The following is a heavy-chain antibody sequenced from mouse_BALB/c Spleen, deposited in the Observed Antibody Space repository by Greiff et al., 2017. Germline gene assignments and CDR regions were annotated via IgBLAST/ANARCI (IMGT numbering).Heavy chain of an antibody. CDR2: INPSNGRT. V-gene: IGHV1S81*02. Sequence: QVQLQQPGAELVKPGASVKLSCKASGYTFTSYWMHWVKQRPGQGLEWIGEINPSNGRTNYNEKFKSKATLTVDKSSNTAYMQLSSLTSEASAVYCCAREGATCYAMDYWGQGTSVTVSS. CDR3: AREGATCYAMDY. D-gene: IGHD6-1*01. J-gene: IGHJ4*01. CDR1: GYTFTSYW.